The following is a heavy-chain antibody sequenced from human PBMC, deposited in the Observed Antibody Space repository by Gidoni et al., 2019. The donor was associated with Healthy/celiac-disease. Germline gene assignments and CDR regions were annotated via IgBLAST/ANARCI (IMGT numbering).Heavy chain of an antibody. CDR3: AKPVLVAATPCYFDY. J-gene: IGHJ4*02. V-gene: IGHV3-23*01. D-gene: IGHD2-15*01. CDR1: GFTFSSYA. CDR2: ICGRRGRT. Sequence: EVQLLESGGGLVQPGGSLRLSCAASGFTFSSYAMSLVRQFPRKGLEWVSGICGRRGRTDYAYSVKGLFTISRDNSKNTLYLQMNSLRAEDTAVYYCAKPVLVAATPCYFDYWGQGTLVTVSS.